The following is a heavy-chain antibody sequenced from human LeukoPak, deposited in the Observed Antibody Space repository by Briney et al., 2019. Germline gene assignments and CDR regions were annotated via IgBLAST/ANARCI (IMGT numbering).Heavy chain of an antibody. J-gene: IGHJ4*02. V-gene: IGHV3-48*01. CDR2: ISSSSTTI. CDR3: ARGNDYYDSSGYYY. Sequence: GGSLRLSCAASGFTFSSYSMMWVRQAPGKGLEWVSYISSSSTTIHYADSVKGRFTISRDNAKNSVYLQVNSLRAEDTAVYYCARGNDYYDSSGYYYWGQGTLVTVSS. D-gene: IGHD3-22*01. CDR1: GFTFSSYS.